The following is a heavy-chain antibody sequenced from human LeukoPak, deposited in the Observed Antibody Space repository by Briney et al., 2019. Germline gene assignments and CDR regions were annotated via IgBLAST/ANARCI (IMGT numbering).Heavy chain of an antibody. CDR3: ARDPSSGWYLKGWFDP. CDR1: GFSFSSYH. V-gene: IGHV3-21*01. D-gene: IGHD6-19*01. J-gene: IGHJ5*02. CDR2: ITSSSSYI. Sequence: GGSLRLSCAASGFSFSSYHMNWVRQAPGKGLEWVSSITSSSSYIYYADSVKGRFTISRDNAKNSLYLQMNSLRAEDTAVYYCARDPSSGWYLKGWFDPWGQGTLVTVSS.